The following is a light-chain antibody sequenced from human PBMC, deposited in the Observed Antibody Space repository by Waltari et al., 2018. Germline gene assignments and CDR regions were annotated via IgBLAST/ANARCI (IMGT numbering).Light chain of an antibody. V-gene: IGKV4-1*01. J-gene: IGKJ3*01. Sequence: DIVMTQSPDSLAVSLGERATIKCKSSQSIFYSSNNKNYLAWYQQKPGQPPKLVIYWASTPESWVHDRFSGSGSGTDFTLTISSLQAEDVAVYSCQQYYSNLVTFGPGTTVHIK. CDR1: QSIFYSSNNKNY. CDR2: WAS. CDR3: QQYYSNLVT.